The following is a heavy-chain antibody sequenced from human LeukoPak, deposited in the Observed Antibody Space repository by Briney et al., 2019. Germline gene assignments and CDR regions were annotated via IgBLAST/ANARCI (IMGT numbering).Heavy chain of an antibody. CDR2: ISPDNGNT. V-gene: IGHV1-18*01. D-gene: IGHD2-8*01. CDR1: GYTFSAYG. Sequence: GASVKVSCKAFGYTFSAYGVIWARQAPGQGLEWMGWISPDNGNTNYAQKFEGRVTMTTDTSTSTTYMEVGRLRSDDTAVYYCASRNGDVWGKGTTVTVSS. J-gene: IGHJ6*04. CDR3: ASRNGDV.